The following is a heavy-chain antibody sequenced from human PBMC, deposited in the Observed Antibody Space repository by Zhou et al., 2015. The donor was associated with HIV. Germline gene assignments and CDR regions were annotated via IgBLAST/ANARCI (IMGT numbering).Heavy chain of an antibody. J-gene: IGHJ4*02. CDR1: GYTFTNFF. Sequence: QVQLVQSGTEVKKTGASVRVSCKSAGYTFTNFFIHWVRQAPGQGLEWMGWINPNSGGTNYAQKFQGRVTMTRDTSISTAYMELSSLRSEDTAVYYCARDAYSSSWSGPLDYWGQGTLVTVSS. CDR2: INPNSGGT. V-gene: IGHV1-2*02. D-gene: IGHD6-13*01. CDR3: ARDAYSSSWSGPLDY.